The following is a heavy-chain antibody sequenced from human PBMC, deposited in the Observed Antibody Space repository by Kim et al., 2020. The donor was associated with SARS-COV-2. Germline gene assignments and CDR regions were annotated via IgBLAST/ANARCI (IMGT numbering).Heavy chain of an antibody. CDR1: GYSISSGYY. J-gene: IGHJ4*02. V-gene: IGHV4-38-2*02. Sequence: SETLSLTCTVSGYSISSGYYWGWIRQPPGKGLEWIGSMFHSGSTNYNPSLKSRVTISVDTSKNPLSLKLSSVTAADTAVYYCTRVPSSNYCDYWGQGTLV. CDR3: TRVPSSNYCDY. CDR2: MFHSGST.